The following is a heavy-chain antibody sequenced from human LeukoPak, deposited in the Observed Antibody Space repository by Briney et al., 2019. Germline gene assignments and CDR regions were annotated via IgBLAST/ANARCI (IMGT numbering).Heavy chain of an antibody. J-gene: IGHJ4*02. CDR2: ISHDGFI. CDR1: GFTFSSYA. Sequence: GGSLRLSCETAGFTFSSYAMHWVRRTPGKGLVWVSRISHDGFISYADSVKGRFTISRDNAKNTLILQMSSLRAEDTAVYYCARDWVYKIDYWGRGTLVTVSS. V-gene: IGHV3-74*01. D-gene: IGHD5-24*01. CDR3: ARDWVYKIDY.